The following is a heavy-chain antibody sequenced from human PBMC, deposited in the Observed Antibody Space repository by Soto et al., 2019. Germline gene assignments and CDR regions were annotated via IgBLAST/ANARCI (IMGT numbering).Heavy chain of an antibody. Sequence: PSETLSLTCTVSGGSISSYYWSWIRQPPGKGLEWIGYIYYSGSTNYNPSLKSRVTISVDTSKNQFSLKLSSVTAADTAVYYCARGHKGGLYYDILTGYTDYGMDVWGQGTTVTVSS. CDR3: ARGHKGGLYYDILTGYTDYGMDV. V-gene: IGHV4-59*01. CDR1: GGSISSYY. CDR2: IYYSGST. J-gene: IGHJ6*02. D-gene: IGHD3-9*01.